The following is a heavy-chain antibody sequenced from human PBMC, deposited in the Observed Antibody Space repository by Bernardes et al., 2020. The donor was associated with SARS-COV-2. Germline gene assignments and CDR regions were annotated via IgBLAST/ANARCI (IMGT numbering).Heavy chain of an antibody. J-gene: IGHJ3*01. V-gene: IGHV1-2*02. Sequence: ASVKVSCKASGYSFTAYYLHWVRQAPGQGLEWLGWLNPNSGNTNSAQKFQGRVTMTRDTSISTAYIELTGLTPDDTAVYYCARDGVVSRNYDAYGVWGQGTMVTVSS. CDR2: LNPNSGNT. D-gene: IGHD2-15*01. CDR3: ARDGVVSRNYDAYGV. CDR1: GYSFTAYY.